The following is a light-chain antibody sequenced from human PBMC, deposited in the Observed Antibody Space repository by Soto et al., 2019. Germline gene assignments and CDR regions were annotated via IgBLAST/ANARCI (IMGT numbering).Light chain of an antibody. CDR1: QSVGGF. CDR2: DAS. Sequence: EIVLTQSPATLSLSPGERATLSCRASQSVGGFLAWYQQRSGQTPRLLIYDASKRAPGIPARFSGSGSGTDCTLTISSLEPEEFAVYYCQHRSNWLGTFGPGTKVDIK. J-gene: IGKJ3*01. V-gene: IGKV3-11*01. CDR3: QHRSNWLGT.